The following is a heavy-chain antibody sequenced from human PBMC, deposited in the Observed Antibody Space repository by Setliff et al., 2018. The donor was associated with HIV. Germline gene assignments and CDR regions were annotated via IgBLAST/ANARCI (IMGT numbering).Heavy chain of an antibody. CDR2: INPSGGST. V-gene: IGHV1-46*01. J-gene: IGHJ3*02. CDR3: ARSHAVAFDI. D-gene: IGHD4-4*01. Sequence: ASVKVSCKASGGTFSSYAISWVRQAPGQGLEWMGIINPSGGSTSYAQKFQGRVTMTRDTSTSTVYMELSSLRSEDTAVYYCARSHAVAFDIWGQGTMVTVSS. CDR1: GGTFSSYA.